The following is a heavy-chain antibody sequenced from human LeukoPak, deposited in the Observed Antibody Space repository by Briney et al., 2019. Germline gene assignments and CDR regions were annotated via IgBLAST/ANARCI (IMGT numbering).Heavy chain of an antibody. J-gene: IGHJ4*02. CDR1: GFAFSSYG. D-gene: IGHD1-26*01. CDR3: AKEVLGGSYSSIDY. CDR2: VRDGGGST. Sequence: GGSLRLSCAASGFAFSSYGMSWVRQAPGKGLEWVSSVRDGGGSTYYADSVKGRFTISRDNSKTTLYLQMNSLRAEDTALYYCAKEVLGGSYSSIDYWGQGTRVTASS. V-gene: IGHV3-23*01.